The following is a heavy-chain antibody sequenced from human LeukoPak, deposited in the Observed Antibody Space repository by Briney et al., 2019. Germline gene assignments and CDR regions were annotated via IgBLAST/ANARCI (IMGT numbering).Heavy chain of an antibody. V-gene: IGHV2-70*01. D-gene: IGHD3-22*01. J-gene: IGHJ3*02. Sequence: SGPTLVNPPQTLTLTCTFSGFSLSTSGMCVSWIRQPPGKALEWLALIDWDDDKYYSTSLKTRLTISKDTSKNQVVLTMTNMDPVDTATYYCARAYYYDSSGHDAFDIWGQGTMVTVSS. CDR3: ARAYYYDSSGHDAFDI. CDR2: IDWDDDK. CDR1: GFSLSTSGMC.